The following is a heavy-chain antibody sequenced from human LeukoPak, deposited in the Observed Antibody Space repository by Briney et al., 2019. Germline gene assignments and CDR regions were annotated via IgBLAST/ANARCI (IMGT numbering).Heavy chain of an antibody. J-gene: IGHJ6*03. D-gene: IGHD6-19*01. V-gene: IGHV3-23*01. CDR1: GFTFSSYA. CDR2: ISGSGGST. CDR3: AKEGSGWAYYYYYYYMDV. Sequence: GGSLRLSCAASGFTFSSYAMSWVRQAPGKGLEWVSAISGSGGSTYYADSVKGRFTISRDNSKNTLYLQMNSLRAEDTAVYYCAKEGSGWAYYYYYYYMDVWGKGTTVTVSS.